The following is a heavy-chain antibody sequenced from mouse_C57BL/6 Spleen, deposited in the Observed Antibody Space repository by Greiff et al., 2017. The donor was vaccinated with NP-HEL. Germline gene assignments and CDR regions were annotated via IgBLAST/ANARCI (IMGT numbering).Heavy chain of an antibody. J-gene: IGHJ3*01. CDR3: ARRDYGKGWFAY. V-gene: IGHV1-55*01. CDR1: GYTFTSYW. D-gene: IGHD2-1*01. Sequence: QVQLQQPGAELVKPGASVKMSCKASGYTFTSYWITWVKQRPGQGLEWIGDIYPGSGSTNYNEKFKSKATLTVDTSSSPAYMQLSSLTSEDSAVYYCARRDYGKGWFAYWGQGTLVTVSA. CDR2: IYPGSGST.